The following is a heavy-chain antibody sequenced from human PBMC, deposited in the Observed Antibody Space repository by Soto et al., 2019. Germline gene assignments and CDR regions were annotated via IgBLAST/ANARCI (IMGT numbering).Heavy chain of an antibody. Sequence: ASVKVSCKASGYTFTSYGISWVRQAPGQGLEWMGWISAYNGNTNYAQKLQGRVTMTTDTSTSTAYMGLRSLRSDDTAVYYCAREGVVQWLPNWFDPWGQGILVTVSS. D-gene: IGHD5-12*01. CDR1: GYTFTSYG. J-gene: IGHJ5*02. V-gene: IGHV1-18*01. CDR3: AREGVVQWLPNWFDP. CDR2: ISAYNGNT.